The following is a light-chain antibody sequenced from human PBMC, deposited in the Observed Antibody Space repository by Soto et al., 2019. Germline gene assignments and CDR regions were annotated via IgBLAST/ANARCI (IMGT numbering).Light chain of an antibody. V-gene: IGKV1-9*01. CDR1: QAIGRY. CDR2: SAS. Sequence: IQLTQSPSSLSASVGDTVTITCRASQAIGRYFAWYQQRPGTAPKLLIYSASTLPSGVPSRFSGSGSGTDFTLTISSLQPEDFATYYCQQVDSYPRTFGPGTTVEI. CDR3: QQVDSYPRT. J-gene: IGKJ3*01.